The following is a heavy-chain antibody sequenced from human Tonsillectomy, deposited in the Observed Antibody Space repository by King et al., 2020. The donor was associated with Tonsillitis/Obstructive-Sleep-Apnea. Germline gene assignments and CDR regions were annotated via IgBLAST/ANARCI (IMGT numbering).Heavy chain of an antibody. CDR3: ARAPRTSYFYYYYMDV. CDR2: IFSNDEK. J-gene: IGHJ6*03. CDR1: GFSLSNARMG. V-gene: IGHV2-26*01. Sequence: VTLKESGPVLVKPTETLTLTCTVSGFSLSNARMGVSWIRQPPGKALEWLAHIFSNDEKSYSTSLNSRLTISKDTSRSQVVLTMTNMDPVDTATYYCARAPRTSYFYYYYMDVWGKGTTVTVSS. D-gene: IGHD2-2*01.